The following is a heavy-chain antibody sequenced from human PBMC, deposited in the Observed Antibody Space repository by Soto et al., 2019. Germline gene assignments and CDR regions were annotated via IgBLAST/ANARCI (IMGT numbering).Heavy chain of an antibody. CDR3: ARDSPVVLVPTGSTDDH. CDR1: GFTVSNNY. CDR2: LYLGDAT. V-gene: IGHV3-66*01. J-gene: IGHJ4*02. D-gene: IGHD2-15*01. Sequence: VQLVESGGGLVQPGGSLRLSCVVTGFTVSNNYMSWVRQAPGKGLEWVSVLYLGDATYYADSVKGRFTISRDTDKNTLYLQMNSLGAEDTAVYFCARDSPVVLVPTGSTDDHWGQGTLVTVSS.